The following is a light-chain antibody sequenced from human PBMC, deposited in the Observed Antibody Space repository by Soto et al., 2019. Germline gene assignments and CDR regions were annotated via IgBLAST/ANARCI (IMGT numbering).Light chain of an antibody. CDR2: LNSDGSH. CDR3: QTWATGIQV. V-gene: IGLV4-69*01. Sequence: QLVLTQSPSASASLGASVKLTCTLSSGHSSYAIAWHQQQPEKGPRYLMNLNSDGSHSKGDGIPDRFSGSSSGAERYLTISSLQSEDEADYSCQTWATGIQVFGGGTKLTVL. CDR1: SGHSSYA. J-gene: IGLJ2*01.